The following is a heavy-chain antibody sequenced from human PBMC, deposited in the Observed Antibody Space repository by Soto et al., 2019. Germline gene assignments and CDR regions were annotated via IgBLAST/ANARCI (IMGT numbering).Heavy chain of an antibody. CDR3: ARHMDYYYGRGSGNGQGV. CDR2: SNPKSGDT. D-gene: IGHD3-10*02. V-gene: IGHV1-2*02. J-gene: IGHJ6*02. Sequence: QVRLVQSGAEVKEPGDSVRVSCEASGYIFTAYHIHWVRQAPGQGLDWMGWSNPKSGDTGYAQDFQGRVSMASDMSISTVYMELSRLTSDDAAIYYCARHMDYYYGRGSGNGQGVWGQGTTVTVFS. CDR1: GYIFTAYH.